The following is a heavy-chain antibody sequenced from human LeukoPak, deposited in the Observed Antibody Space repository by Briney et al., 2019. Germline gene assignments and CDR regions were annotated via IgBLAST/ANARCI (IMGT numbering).Heavy chain of an antibody. CDR2: FDPEDGET. Sequence: GASVKVSCKVSGYTLTELSMHWVRQAPGKGLEWMGGFDPEDGETIYAQKFQGRVTMTEDTSTDTAYMELSSLRSEDTAMYYCATDGSGSYSLAYWGQGTLVTVSS. V-gene: IGHV1-24*01. D-gene: IGHD3-10*01. CDR1: GYTLTELS. J-gene: IGHJ4*02. CDR3: ATDGSGSYSLAY.